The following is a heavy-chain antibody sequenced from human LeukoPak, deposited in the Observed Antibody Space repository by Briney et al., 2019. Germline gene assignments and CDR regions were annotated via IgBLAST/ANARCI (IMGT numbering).Heavy chain of an antibody. CDR2: ISGSGGST. CDR1: GFTFSSYA. D-gene: IGHD1-7*01. Sequence: GGSLRLSCAASGFTFSSYAMSWVRQAPGKGLEWVSVISGSGGSTSYADSVKGRFTISRDNSKNTLYLQMHSLRAEDTAVYYCAKKTGTVDRYFDYWGREPWSPSPQ. V-gene: IGHV3-23*01. J-gene: IGHJ4*02. CDR3: AKKTGTVDRYFDY.